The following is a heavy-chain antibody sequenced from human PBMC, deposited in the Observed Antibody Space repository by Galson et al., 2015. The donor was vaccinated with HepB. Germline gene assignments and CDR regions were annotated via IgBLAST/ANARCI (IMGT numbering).Heavy chain of an antibody. D-gene: IGHD1-26*01. CDR1: GFTFSSYS. V-gene: IGHV3-48*02. J-gene: IGHJ4*02. Sequence: SLRLSCAASGFTFSSYSMNWVRQAPGKGLEWVSYISSSSSTIYYADSVKGRFTISRDNAKNSLYLQMNSLRDEDTAVYYCARENRELLPGDYFDYWGQGTLVTVSS. CDR3: ARENRELLPGDYFDY. CDR2: ISSSSSTI.